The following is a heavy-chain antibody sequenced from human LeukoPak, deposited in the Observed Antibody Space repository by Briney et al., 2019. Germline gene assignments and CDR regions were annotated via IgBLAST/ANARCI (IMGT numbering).Heavy chain of an antibody. CDR1: GGSFSHYY. J-gene: IGHJ4*02. CDR3: ARGEDQSKRGY. D-gene: IGHD3-10*01. CDR2: IHPSGTT. V-gene: IGHV4-34*01. Sequence: PSETLSLTCGVYGGSFSHYYRSWLRQPPGKGLEWIGEIHPSGTTDYNPSFNSRVTISVDTSKNQFTLKLTAVTAADTAVYYCARGEDQSKRGYWGQGTLVTVFS.